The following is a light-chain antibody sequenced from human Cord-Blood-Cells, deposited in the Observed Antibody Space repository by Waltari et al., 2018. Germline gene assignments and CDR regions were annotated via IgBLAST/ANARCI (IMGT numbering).Light chain of an antibody. CDR2: GAS. Sequence: EIVLTQSPGTLSLSPGERATLSCRASQSVSSSYLAWYQQKPVQAPRLRIYGASSRATGIPDRFSGSGSGTDFTLTISRLEPEDFAVYYCQQYGSSPLTFGGGTKVEIK. CDR3: QQYGSSPLT. J-gene: IGKJ4*01. V-gene: IGKV3-20*01. CDR1: QSVSSSY.